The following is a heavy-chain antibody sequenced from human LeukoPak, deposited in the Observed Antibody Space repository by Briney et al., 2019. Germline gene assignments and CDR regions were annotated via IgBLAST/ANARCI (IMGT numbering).Heavy chain of an antibody. CDR3: ARGRIAAYDAFDI. Sequence: PGGSLRLSCAASGFTFSSYSINWVRQAPGKGLEWVSYIRSSSSTIYYADSVKGRFTISTDNANNSLYLQMNSLRAEDTAVYYCARGRIAAYDAFDIWGQGTMVTVSS. CDR2: IRSSSSTI. J-gene: IGHJ3*02. CDR1: GFTFSSYS. V-gene: IGHV3-48*01. D-gene: IGHD6-13*01.